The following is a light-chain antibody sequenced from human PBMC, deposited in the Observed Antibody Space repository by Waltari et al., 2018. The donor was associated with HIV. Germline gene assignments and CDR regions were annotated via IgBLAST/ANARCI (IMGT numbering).Light chain of an antibody. CDR3: QQYGSSPPLFT. J-gene: IGKJ3*01. Sequence: ETVLTQSPGPLSLPPGARATLPCRAGQSVSSSYLAWYQHKPGQAPRLLIYGASGRATGIPDRFSGSGSGTDFTLTISRLEPEDFAVYYCQQYGSSPPLFTFGPGTKVDIK. CDR2: GAS. CDR1: QSVSSSY. V-gene: IGKV3-20*01.